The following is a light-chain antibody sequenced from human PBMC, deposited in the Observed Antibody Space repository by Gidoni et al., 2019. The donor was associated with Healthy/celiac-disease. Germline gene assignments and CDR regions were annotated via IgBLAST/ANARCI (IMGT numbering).Light chain of an antibody. Sequence: DFVMSQSHLPLLGTPGEQPSISCRSSQSLRHCNGYNNLDGYLQKPGQSPQLLIYLCSNRASGVPDRFSGSGSGTGFTLKISRVEAEDVGVYYCMQALQTPWTFGQXTKVEIK. CDR1: QSLRHCNGYNN. V-gene: IGKV2-28*01. J-gene: IGKJ1*01. CDR3: MQALQTPWT. CDR2: LCS.